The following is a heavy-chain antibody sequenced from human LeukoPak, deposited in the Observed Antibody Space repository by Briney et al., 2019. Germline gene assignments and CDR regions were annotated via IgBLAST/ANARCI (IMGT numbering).Heavy chain of an antibody. CDR1: GSTFSSYA. CDR3: ARDLSVAGYYFDY. Sequence: GGSLRLSCAAFGSTFSSYAMSWVRQAPGKGLEWVSAISGSGGSTYYADSVKGRFTISRDNSKNTLYLQMNSLRAEDTALYYCARDLSVAGYYFDYWGQGTLVTVSS. D-gene: IGHD6-19*01. J-gene: IGHJ4*02. V-gene: IGHV3-23*01. CDR2: ISGSGGST.